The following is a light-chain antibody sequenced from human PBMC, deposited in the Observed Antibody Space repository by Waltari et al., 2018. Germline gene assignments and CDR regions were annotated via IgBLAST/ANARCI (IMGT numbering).Light chain of an antibody. CDR1: ILSKRG. J-gene: IGLJ2*01. V-gene: IGLV3-25*03. CDR2: KDT. CDR3: QTPDSSGTYVI. Sequence: SQELTQTPSVSVSPGQTARITCSGDILSKRGPYWYQQKPGQAPLLIIHKDTQRPSRIPDRFSGSRSGTTATLTISGVQAEDEADYHCQTPDSSGTYVIFGGGTKLTVL.